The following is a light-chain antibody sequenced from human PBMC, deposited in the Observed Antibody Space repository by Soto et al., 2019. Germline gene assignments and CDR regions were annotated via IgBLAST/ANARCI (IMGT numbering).Light chain of an antibody. CDR3: QQLNSYPQT. CDR1: RGISSY. CDR2: GAS. V-gene: IGKV1-9*01. Sequence: DIQLTQSPSFLSASVGDRVTITCRASRGISSYLGWYQQKPGKAPKLLIYGASTLQSGVPSRFSGSGSGTEFTLTISSLQPEEFATYYCQQLNSYPQTFGGGTKVEIK. J-gene: IGKJ4*01.